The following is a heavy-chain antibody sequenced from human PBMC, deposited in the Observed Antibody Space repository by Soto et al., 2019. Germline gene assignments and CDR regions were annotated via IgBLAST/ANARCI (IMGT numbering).Heavy chain of an antibody. J-gene: IGHJ5*02. V-gene: IGHV3-23*01. CDR3: AKTHTRTNWFDP. D-gene: IGHD3-3*01. CDR2: ISGSGGST. CDR1: GFTFSNFP. Sequence: PGGSLRLSCAASGFTFSNFPIHWVRQAPGKGLEWVSAISGSGGSTYYADSVKGRFTISRDNSKNTLYLQMNSLRAEDTAVYYCAKTHTRTNWFDPWGQGTLVTVSS.